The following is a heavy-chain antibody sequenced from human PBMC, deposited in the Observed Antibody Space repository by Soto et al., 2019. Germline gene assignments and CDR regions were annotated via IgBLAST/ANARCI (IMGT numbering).Heavy chain of an antibody. V-gene: IGHV2-5*02. CDR2: IYWDDDK. CDR1: GFSLRTSGVG. CDR3: AHKSAASLFDY. D-gene: IGHD2-2*01. Sequence: QITLKESGTTLVKPTQTLTLTCTFSGFSLRTSGVGVGWIRQPPGKALEWLVVIYWDDDKRYSPSLQSRLTITKDTTKHQAVLTMTNMDPVDTATYYCAHKSAASLFDYWGQGTLVTVSS. J-gene: IGHJ4*02.